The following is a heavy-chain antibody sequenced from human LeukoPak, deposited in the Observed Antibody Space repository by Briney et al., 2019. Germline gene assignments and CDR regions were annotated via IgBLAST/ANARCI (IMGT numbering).Heavy chain of an antibody. D-gene: IGHD5-24*01. CDR3: ARVRDGYNDAYDI. J-gene: IGHJ3*02. V-gene: IGHV1-46*01. Sequence: GASVKVSCKTSGYSFTSYNLHWVRQAPGQRLEWMGIIKPSGTDTNHAQKFQGRVIMTTDTSTSTAYMELSSLKSEDTAVYYCARVRDGYNDAYDIWGQGTMVIVSS. CDR1: GYSFTSYN. CDR2: IKPSGTDT.